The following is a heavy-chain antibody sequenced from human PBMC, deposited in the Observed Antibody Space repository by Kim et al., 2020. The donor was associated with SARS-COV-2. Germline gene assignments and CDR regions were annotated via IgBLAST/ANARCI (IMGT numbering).Heavy chain of an antibody. J-gene: IGHJ6*02. Sequence: GGSLRLSCAASGFTFSSYAMHWVRQAPGKGLEWVAVISYDGSNKYYADSVKGRFTISRDNSKNTLYLQMNSLRAEDTAVYYCARDASSSWNYYYYGMDVWGQGTTVTVSS. D-gene: IGHD6-13*01. V-gene: IGHV3-30*04. CDR3: ARDASSSWNYYYYGMDV. CDR1: GFTFSSYA. CDR2: ISYDGSNK.